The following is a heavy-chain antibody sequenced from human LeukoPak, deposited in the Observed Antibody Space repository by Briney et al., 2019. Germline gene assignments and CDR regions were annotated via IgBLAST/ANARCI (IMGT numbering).Heavy chain of an antibody. CDR3: AREGPIFGVVITGVDV. V-gene: IGHV3-33*01. D-gene: IGHD3-3*01. Sequence: GGSLRLSCAASGFTFSSYGMHWVRQAPGKGLEWVAVMWYDGSNKYYADSVKGRFTISRDNSKNTLYLQMNSLRAEDTAVYYCAREGPIFGVVITGVDVWGKGTTVTVSS. CDR1: GFTFSSYG. CDR2: MWYDGSNK. J-gene: IGHJ6*04.